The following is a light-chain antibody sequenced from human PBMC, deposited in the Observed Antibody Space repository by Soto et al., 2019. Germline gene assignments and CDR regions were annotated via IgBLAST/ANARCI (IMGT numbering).Light chain of an antibody. CDR1: QSLLHSNGYIY. J-gene: IGKJ1*01. CDR3: MQAVQTPPT. CDR2: LGS. Sequence: DIVMTQSPLSLPVTPGEPASISCRSSQSLLHSNGYIYLVWYLQKPGQSPQLLIYLGSNRASGVPDRFSGSGSGTDFTLKISRVEAEDVGVYYCMQAVQTPPTFGQGTKVEIK. V-gene: IGKV2-28*01.